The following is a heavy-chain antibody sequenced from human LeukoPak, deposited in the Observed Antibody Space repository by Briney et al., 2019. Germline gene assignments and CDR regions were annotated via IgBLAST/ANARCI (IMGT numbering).Heavy chain of an antibody. CDR1: GGSFSGYY. V-gene: IGHV4-34*01. Sequence: PSETLSLTCAVYGGSFSGYYWSWIRQPPGKGLEWIGEINHSGSTNYNPSLKSRVTIPVDTSKNQCSLKLSSVTAADTAVYYCARGHTVTTYYYYYGMDVWGKGTTVTVSS. J-gene: IGHJ6*04. CDR2: INHSGST. D-gene: IGHD4-17*01. CDR3: ARGHTVTTYYYYYGMDV.